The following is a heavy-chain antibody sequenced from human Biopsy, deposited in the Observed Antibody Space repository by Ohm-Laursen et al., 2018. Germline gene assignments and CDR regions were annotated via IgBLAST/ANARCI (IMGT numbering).Heavy chain of an antibody. CDR2: VFHSGIT. J-gene: IGHJ4*02. Sequence: SQTLSLTCTVSGGSVSSNVHYWAWIRQPPGKGLECIGTVFHSGITFYNPSLKSRVTISIDTSKNQFSLKVISVTAADTAVYYCARIAGDPAYWGQGILVTVSS. V-gene: IGHV4-39*07. D-gene: IGHD7-27*01. CDR1: GGSVSSNVHY. CDR3: ARIAGDPAY.